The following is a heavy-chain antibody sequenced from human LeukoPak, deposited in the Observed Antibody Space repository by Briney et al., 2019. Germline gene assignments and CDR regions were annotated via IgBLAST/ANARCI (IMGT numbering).Heavy chain of an antibody. V-gene: IGHV4-4*02. CDR2: IYNSGST. D-gene: IGHD6-13*01. J-gene: IGHJ5*02. CDR3: ARGYSSSWYMNWFDP. Sequence: SETLSLTCAVSGDSMSGTNWWSWVRQSPGKGLEWIGYIYNSGSTYYNPSLKSRVTISTDTSKNQFSLKLTSVTAADTAVYYCARGYSSSWYMNWFDPWGQGTLVAVSS. CDR1: GDSMSGTNW.